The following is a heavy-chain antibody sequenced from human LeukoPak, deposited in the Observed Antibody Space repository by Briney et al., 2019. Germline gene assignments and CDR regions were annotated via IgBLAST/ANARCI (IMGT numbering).Heavy chain of an antibody. Sequence: GGSLRLSCAASGFTFSSYWMHWVRQAPGKGLVWVSRINSDGSTTNYADSVKGRFTISRDNAKNTLYLQMNSLRAEDTAVYYCARGTLHSTVTDRLYWGQGTLVTVSS. D-gene: IGHD4-17*01. CDR3: ARGTLHSTVTDRLY. V-gene: IGHV3-74*01. CDR2: INSDGSTT. J-gene: IGHJ4*02. CDR1: GFTFSSYW.